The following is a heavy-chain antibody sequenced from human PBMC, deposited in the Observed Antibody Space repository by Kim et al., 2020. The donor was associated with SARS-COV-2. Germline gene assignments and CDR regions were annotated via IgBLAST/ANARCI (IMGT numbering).Heavy chain of an antibody. J-gene: IGHJ6*02. V-gene: IGHV3-30*02. Sequence: YADSGKSRYTISRDNSNTTRYLQMNSLRAEDTAVYYCAKSSTGWYWSAMDVWGQGTTVTVSS. D-gene: IGHD6-19*01. CDR3: AKSSTGWYWSAMDV.